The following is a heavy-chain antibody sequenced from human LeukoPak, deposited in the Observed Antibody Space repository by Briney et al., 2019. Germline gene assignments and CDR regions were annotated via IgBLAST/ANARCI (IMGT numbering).Heavy chain of an antibody. Sequence: GGSLRLSCAASGFTFSSYAMHWVRQAPGKGLEWVAVISYDGSNKYYADSVKGRFTISRDDSKNTLYLQMNSLKTEDTAVYYCTTDTHDGWGQGTLVTVSS. J-gene: IGHJ4*02. CDR2: ISYDGSNK. CDR1: GFTFSSYA. CDR3: TTDTHDG. V-gene: IGHV3-30*04.